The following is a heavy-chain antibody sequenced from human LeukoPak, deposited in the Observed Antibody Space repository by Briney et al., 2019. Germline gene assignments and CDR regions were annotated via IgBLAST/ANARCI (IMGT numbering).Heavy chain of an antibody. CDR1: GGSISHYY. CDR2: IYYSGST. J-gene: IGHJ4*02. D-gene: IGHD3-22*01. V-gene: IGHV4-59*08. Sequence: SETLSLTCTVSGGSISHYYWSWIRQPPGKGLEWIGYIYYSGSTNYNPSLKSRVTISVDTSKNQFSLKLSSVTAADTAVYYCARRGPGHYYDSSGYFDYWGQGTLVTVSS. CDR3: ARRGPGHYYDSSGYFDY.